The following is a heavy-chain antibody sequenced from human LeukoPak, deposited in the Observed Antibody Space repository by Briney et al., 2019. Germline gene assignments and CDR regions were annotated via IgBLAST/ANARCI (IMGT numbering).Heavy chain of an antibody. CDR2: IFPSDSDT. CDR1: GYSFTTYW. D-gene: IGHD5-18*01. J-gene: IGHJ4*02. V-gene: IGHV5-51*01. CDR3: AGLYNYGQNDENYFDY. Sequence: GESLKISCKGSGYSFTTYWIGWVRQMPGIGLEWMGIIFPSDSDTRYSPSFQGHVTISADKSISTAYLQWSSLKASDTAIYYCAGLYNYGQNDENYFDYWGQGTLVTVSS.